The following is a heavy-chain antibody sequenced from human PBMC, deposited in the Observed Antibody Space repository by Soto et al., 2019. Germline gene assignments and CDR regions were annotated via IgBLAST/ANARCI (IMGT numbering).Heavy chain of an antibody. CDR2: ISASGGTA. CDR3: AKLTYPSDSTGYYYERVSGWIDS. V-gene: IGHV3-23*01. J-gene: IGHJ5*01. D-gene: IGHD3-22*01. Sequence: GGSVRLSCAASGFMFSIYAMSWVLQAPWKGLEWVSSISASGGTANLADSVEGRCTISRDNSKSTLYLQMNSLRAEDTAVYYCAKLTYPSDSTGYYYERVSGWIDSWGQGTLVTVSS. CDR1: GFMFSIYA.